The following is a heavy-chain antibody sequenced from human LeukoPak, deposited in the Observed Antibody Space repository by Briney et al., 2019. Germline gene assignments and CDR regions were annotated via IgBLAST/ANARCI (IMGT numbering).Heavy chain of an antibody. V-gene: IGHV3-23*01. Sequence: GGSLRLSCAASGFTFSSYSMNWVRQAPEQGMEWVSAISGSGGSTYYADSVKGRFTISRDNSKNTLYLQMNSLRAEDTAVYYCAKSPSASIAAAGYFDYWGQGTLVTVSS. CDR2: ISGSGGST. D-gene: IGHD6-13*01. CDR3: AKSPSASIAAAGYFDY. J-gene: IGHJ4*02. CDR1: GFTFSSYS.